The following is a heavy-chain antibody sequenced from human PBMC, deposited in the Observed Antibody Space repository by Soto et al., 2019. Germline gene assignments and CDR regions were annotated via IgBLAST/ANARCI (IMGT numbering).Heavy chain of an antibody. J-gene: IGHJ3*02. V-gene: IGHV1-3*01. Sequence: ASVKVSCKASGYTFTSYAMHWVRQAPGQRLEWMGWINAGNGNTKYSQKFQGRVTITRDTSASTAYMELSSLRSEDTAVYYCAREGWYYDFWSGENAFDIWGQGTMVTVSS. CDR1: GYTFTSYA. CDR2: INAGNGNT. D-gene: IGHD3-3*01. CDR3: AREGWYYDFWSGENAFDI.